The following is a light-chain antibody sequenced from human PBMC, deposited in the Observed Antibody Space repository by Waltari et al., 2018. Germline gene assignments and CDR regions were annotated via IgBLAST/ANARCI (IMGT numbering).Light chain of an antibody. Sequence: DIQMTQSPSSLSVSVGDRVTITCQASQGIVYFLNWYQHKPGKAPKLLIYDASNLETGVPSRFSGSGSGKDFTFTITSLQPEDIATYYCQQYHNFPLTFGQGTRLEIK. CDR2: DAS. CDR1: QGIVYF. CDR3: QQYHNFPLT. J-gene: IGKJ5*01. V-gene: IGKV1-33*01.